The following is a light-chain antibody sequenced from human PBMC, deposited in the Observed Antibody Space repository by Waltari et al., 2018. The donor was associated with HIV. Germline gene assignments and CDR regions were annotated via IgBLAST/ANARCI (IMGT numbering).Light chain of an antibody. Sequence: QSALTQPLSVSGSPGQSVTLSCTGTSSDVGGYNYVSWYQQPPGKAPKLMLYDVNNRPAGVPCRFSGSKSRNTASLTISGLQAEDDADYYCCSYYCCSYAGRYPFEVFGGGTKLTVL. CDR1: SSDVGGYNY. V-gene: IGLV2-11*01. CDR2: DVN. CDR3: CSYYCCSYAGRYPFEV. J-gene: IGLJ2*01.